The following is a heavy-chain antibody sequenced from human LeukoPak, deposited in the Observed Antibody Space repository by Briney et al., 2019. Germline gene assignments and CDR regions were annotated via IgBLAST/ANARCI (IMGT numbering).Heavy chain of an antibody. CDR3: ARHGGYHSPIDY. D-gene: IGHD3-22*01. CDR2: IYYSGST. J-gene: IGHJ4*02. V-gene: IGHV4-59*08. Sequence: GSLRLSCAASGFTFSSYGMHWVRQPPGKGLEWIGYIYYSGSTYYNPSLKSRVTISVDTSKNQFSLKLSSVTAADTAVYYCARHGGYHSPIDYWGQGTLVTVSS. CDR1: GFTFSSYG.